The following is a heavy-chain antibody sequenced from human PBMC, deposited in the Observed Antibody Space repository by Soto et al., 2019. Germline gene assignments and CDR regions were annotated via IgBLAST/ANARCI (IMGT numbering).Heavy chain of an antibody. D-gene: IGHD6-13*01. CDR2: IIPIFGTA. CDR1: GGTFSSYA. Sequence: SVKVSCKAPGGTFSSYAISWVRQAPGQGLEWMGGIIPIFGTANYAQKFQGRVTITADKSTSTAYMELSSLRSEDTAVYYCARDTEYSSSWYKGYYGMDVWGQGTTVTVSS. J-gene: IGHJ6*02. V-gene: IGHV1-69*06. CDR3: ARDTEYSSSWYKGYYGMDV.